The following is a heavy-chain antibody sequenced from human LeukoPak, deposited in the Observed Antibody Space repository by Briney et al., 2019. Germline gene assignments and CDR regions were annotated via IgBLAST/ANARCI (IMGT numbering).Heavy chain of an antibody. V-gene: IGHV3-53*01. CDR2: IYSGGST. Sequence: GGSLRLSCAASGFTVSSNYMSWVRQAPGKGLEGVSVIYSGGSTYYADSVKGRFTISRDNSKNTLYLQMNSLRAEDTAVYYCARDGGYSYGYFDYWGQGALVTVSS. CDR3: ARDGGYSYGYFDY. CDR1: GFTVSSNY. J-gene: IGHJ4*02. D-gene: IGHD5-18*01.